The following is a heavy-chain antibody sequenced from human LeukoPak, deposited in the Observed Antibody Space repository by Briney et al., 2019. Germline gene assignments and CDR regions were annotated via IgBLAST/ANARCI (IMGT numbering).Heavy chain of an antibody. CDR2: ISYDGSNK. CDR3: ARDKDCYDSSGGPFDY. J-gene: IGHJ4*02. Sequence: TGGSLRLSCAASGFTFSSYAMHWVRQAPGKGLEWVAVISYDGSNKYYADSVKGRFTISRDNSKNTLYLQMNSLRAEDTAVYYCARDKDCYDSSGGPFDYWGQGTLVTVSS. D-gene: IGHD3-22*01. V-gene: IGHV3-30-3*01. CDR1: GFTFSSYA.